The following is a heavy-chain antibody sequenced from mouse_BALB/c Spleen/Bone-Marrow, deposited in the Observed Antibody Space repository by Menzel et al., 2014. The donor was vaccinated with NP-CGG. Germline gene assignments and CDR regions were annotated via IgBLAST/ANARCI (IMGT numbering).Heavy chain of an antibody. D-gene: IGHD2-3*01. J-gene: IGHJ3*01. CDR2: INPYNGDT. Sequence: VQLKQSGPELVKPGASVKISCKASGYSFTGYFMNWVKQSHGKSLEWIGRINPYNGDTFYNQKFKGKATLTVDKSSITAHMELLSLTSEDSAVYYCGGQDGYYGGFAYWGQGTLVTVSA. CDR3: GGQDGYYGGFAY. V-gene: IGHV1-37*01. CDR1: GYSFTGYF.